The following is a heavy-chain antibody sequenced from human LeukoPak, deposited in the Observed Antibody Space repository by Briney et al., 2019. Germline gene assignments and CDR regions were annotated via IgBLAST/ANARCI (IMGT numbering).Heavy chain of an antibody. CDR3: ARRTTPESGDLDY. CDR2: INPNSGAT. J-gene: IGHJ4*02. CDR1: GYIFTLYH. D-gene: IGHD4-11*01. V-gene: IGHV1-2*02. Sequence: VASVKVSCKASGYIFTLYHIHCVRQAPGQGLEWMAWINPNSGATEYAQKFQGRITMTRDTFIDTAYMEVNSLRSDDTAVYYCARRTTPESGDLDYWGQGTPLTVSS.